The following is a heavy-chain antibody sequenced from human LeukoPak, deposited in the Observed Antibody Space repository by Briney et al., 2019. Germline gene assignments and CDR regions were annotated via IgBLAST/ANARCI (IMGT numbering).Heavy chain of an antibody. Sequence: PSETLSLTCAVYGGSFSGYYWSWIRQPPGKGLECIGEINHSGSTNYNPSLKSRVTISVDTSKNQFSLKLSSVTAADTAVYYCARGSLEWLLHRLTHFDYWGQGTLVTVSS. D-gene: IGHD3-3*01. CDR3: ARGSLEWLLHRLTHFDY. CDR1: GGSFSGYY. J-gene: IGHJ4*02. V-gene: IGHV4-34*01. CDR2: INHSGST.